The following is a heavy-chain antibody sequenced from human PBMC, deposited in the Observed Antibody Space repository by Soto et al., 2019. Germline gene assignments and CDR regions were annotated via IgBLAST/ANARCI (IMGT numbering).Heavy chain of an antibody. D-gene: IGHD6-19*01. V-gene: IGHV1-3*01. CDR3: ARVPSGPRYSSAGALDY. J-gene: IGHJ4*02. CDR1: RYTFTSYA. CDR2: NNAGNGNT. Sequence: ASEKVPCKASRYTFTSYAMHWVRQAPAQRLEWMGWNNAGNGNTKYSQKYQGRVTITRDTSASTAYMELSSLRSEDTAVYYGARVPSGPRYSSAGALDYWGQGTLVTVSS.